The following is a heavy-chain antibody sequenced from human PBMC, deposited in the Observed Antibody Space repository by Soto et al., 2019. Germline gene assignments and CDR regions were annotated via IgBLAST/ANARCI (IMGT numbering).Heavy chain of an antibody. D-gene: IGHD6-6*01. CDR2: IIPIFGTA. Sequence: ASVKVSCKASGGTFSSYAISWVRQAPGQGLEWMGGIIPIFGTANYAQKFQGRVTITADESTGTAYMELSSLRSEDTAVYYCARYVEIRAARRVAGSYYGMDVWGQGTTVTVSS. CDR3: ARYVEIRAARRVAGSYYGMDV. V-gene: IGHV1-69*13. J-gene: IGHJ6*02. CDR1: GGTFSSYA.